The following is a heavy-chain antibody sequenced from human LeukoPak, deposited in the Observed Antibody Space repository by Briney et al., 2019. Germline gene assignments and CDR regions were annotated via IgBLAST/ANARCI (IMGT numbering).Heavy chain of an antibody. CDR2: ISSSSSTI. CDR3: ARDPGYSYGSHTNWFDP. J-gene: IGHJ5*02. V-gene: IGHV3-48*01. CDR1: GFTFSSYS. D-gene: IGHD5-18*01. Sequence: GGSLRLSCAASGFTFSSYSMNWVRQAPGKGLEWVSYISSSSSTIYYADSVKGRFTISRDNAKNSLYLQMNSLRAEDTAVYYCARDPGYSYGSHTNWFDPWGQGTLVTVSS.